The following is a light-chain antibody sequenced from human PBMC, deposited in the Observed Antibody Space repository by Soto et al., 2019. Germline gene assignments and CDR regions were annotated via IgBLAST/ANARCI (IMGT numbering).Light chain of an antibody. Sequence: EIQMTPSPSVLSASVGDSVTITCRASQSIGKHLNWYQQKTGEAPKFLIYGASTLQSGVPSRFTGSGSGTDFALTVNSLQAEDFATYYCQQGYSSPATFGQGTRLEI. CDR1: QSIGKH. CDR3: QQGYSSPAT. V-gene: IGKV1-39*01. J-gene: IGKJ5*01. CDR2: GAS.